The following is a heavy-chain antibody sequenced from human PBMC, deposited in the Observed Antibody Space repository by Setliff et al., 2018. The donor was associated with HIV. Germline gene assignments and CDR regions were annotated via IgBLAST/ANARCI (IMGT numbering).Heavy chain of an antibody. D-gene: IGHD5-12*01. CDR2: IYYSGST. J-gene: IGHJ6*03. CDR1: GGSISSYY. V-gene: IGHV4-59*01. CDR3: ARHGYDPLYYYYYMDV. Sequence: SETLSLTCTVSGGSISSYYWSWIRQPPGKGLEWIGCIYYSGSTNYNPSLKSRVTISVDTSKNQFSLKLSSVTAADTAVYYCARHGYDPLYYYYYMDVWGKGTTVTVSS.